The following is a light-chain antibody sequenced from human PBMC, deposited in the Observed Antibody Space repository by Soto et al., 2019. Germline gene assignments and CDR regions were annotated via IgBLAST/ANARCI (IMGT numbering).Light chain of an antibody. CDR3: CSYGDFRTSWV. Sequence: QSVLTQPASVSGSPGQSITISCSGASSDVGSHYLVSRYQQHPGKAPKLIIYEGSKRPAGISYRFSASQSGDTASLTISGLAVEDEGDYYCCSYGDFRTSWVFGGGTQLTVL. CDR2: EGS. CDR1: SSDVGSHYL. J-gene: IGLJ3*02. V-gene: IGLV2-23*01.